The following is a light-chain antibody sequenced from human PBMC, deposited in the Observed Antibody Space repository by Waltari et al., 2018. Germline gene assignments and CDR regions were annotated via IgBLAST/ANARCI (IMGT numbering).Light chain of an antibody. J-gene: IGKJ1*01. CDR2: GAS. CDR3: QHYLRLPVT. Sequence: IVSTQSPRTLSLCPGESATLSCRTSQSVTRALAWYQQKPGQAPRLLIYGASKRATGIPDRFSGSGSGTDFSLTISSLEPEDFAVYYCQHYLRLPVTFGQGTKVEVK. V-gene: IGKV3-20*01. CDR1: QSVTRA.